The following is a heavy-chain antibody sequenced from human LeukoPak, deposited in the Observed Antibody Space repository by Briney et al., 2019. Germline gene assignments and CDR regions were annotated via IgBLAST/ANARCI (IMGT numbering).Heavy chain of an antibody. CDR1: GYTFTSYY. Sequence: ASVKVSCKASGYTFTSYYMHWVRQAPGQGLEWMGIINPSGGSTSYAQKFQGRVTMTRDTSTSTVYMELSSLRSEDTAVYYCARAGNCSSTSCYTMIGYWGRGTLVTVSS. CDR3: ARAGNCSSTSCYTMIGY. CDR2: INPSGGST. V-gene: IGHV1-46*01. J-gene: IGHJ4*02. D-gene: IGHD2-2*02.